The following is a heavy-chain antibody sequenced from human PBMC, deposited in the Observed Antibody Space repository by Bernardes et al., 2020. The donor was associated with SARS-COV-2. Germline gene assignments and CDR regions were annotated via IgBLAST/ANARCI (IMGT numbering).Heavy chain of an antibody. CDR1: GFTFSSYW. CDR3: ARLVVPAATGFFWSQGPGEGLDY. J-gene: IGHJ4*02. V-gene: IGHV3-7*01. Sequence: GGSLRLSCAASGFTFSSYWMSWVRQAPGKGLEWVANIKQDGSAKYYVDSVKGRFTISRDNAKNSLYLQMNNLRAEETAVYYCARLVVPAATGFFWSQGPGEGLDYWGQGTLVTVSS. D-gene: IGHD2-2*01. CDR2: IKQDGSAK.